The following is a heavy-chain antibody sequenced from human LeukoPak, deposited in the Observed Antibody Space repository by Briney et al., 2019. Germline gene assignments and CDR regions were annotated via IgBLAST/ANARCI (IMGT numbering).Heavy chain of an antibody. CDR1: GGSFSGYY. D-gene: IGHD6-13*01. CDR3: ARGLGAYSSSWHYRYYYYGMDV. Sequence: SETLSLTCAVYGGSFSGYYWSWIRQPPGKGLEWIGDINRSGSTNYNPSLNSRVTISVDTSKNQFSLKLSSVTAADTAVYYCARGLGAYSSSWHYRYYYYGMDVWGQGTTVTVSS. CDR2: INRSGST. J-gene: IGHJ6*02. V-gene: IGHV4-34*01.